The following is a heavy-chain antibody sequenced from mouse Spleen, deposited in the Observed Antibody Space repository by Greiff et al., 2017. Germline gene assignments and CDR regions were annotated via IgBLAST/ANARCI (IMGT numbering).Heavy chain of an antibody. D-gene: IGHD2-13*01. CDR1: GYTFTNYW. J-gene: IGHJ4*01. V-gene: IGHV1-63*01. CDR3: ARYGDRAMDY. Sequence: VQGVESGAELVRPGTSVKMSCKASGYTFTNYWIGWAKQRPGHGLEWIGDIYPGGGYTNYNEKFKGKATLTADKSSSTAYMQFSSLTSEDSAIYYCARYGDRAMDYWGQGTSVTVSS. CDR2: IYPGGGYT.